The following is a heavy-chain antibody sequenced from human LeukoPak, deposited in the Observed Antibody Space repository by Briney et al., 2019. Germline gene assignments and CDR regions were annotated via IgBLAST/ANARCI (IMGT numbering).Heavy chain of an antibody. J-gene: IGHJ4*02. V-gene: IGHV1-69*05. Sequence: SVKVSCKASGGTFNSYAISWVRQAPGQGLEWMGGIIPIFGTANHAQKFQGRVTITTDESTSTAYMELRSLRSDDTAVYYCARVGQEWPGEVDYWGLGTLVTVSS. CDR3: ARVGQEWPGEVDY. CDR1: GGTFNSYA. CDR2: IIPIFGTA. D-gene: IGHD3-10*01.